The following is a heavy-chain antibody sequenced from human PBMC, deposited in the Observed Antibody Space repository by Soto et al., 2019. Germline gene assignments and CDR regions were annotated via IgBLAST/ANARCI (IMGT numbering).Heavy chain of an antibody. D-gene: IGHD2-15*01. Sequence: QVQLQESGPALVKPSQTLSLTCTVSGGSISSGGYYWSWIRQHPGKGLECIGYIYYSGSAYYNPPTKSRVSISVCTSKNPFSLQLISVTAADTAVYFCASWVVTVNCFDPWRQGTLVTVSS. CDR2: IYYSGSA. V-gene: IGHV4-31*03. CDR1: GGSISSGGYY. J-gene: IGHJ5*02. CDR3: ASWVVTVNCFDP.